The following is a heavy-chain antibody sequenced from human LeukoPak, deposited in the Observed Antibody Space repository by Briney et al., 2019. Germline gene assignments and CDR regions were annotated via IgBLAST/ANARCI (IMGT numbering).Heavy chain of an antibody. CDR2: IYYSGST. Sequence: SETLSLTCTVSGGSISSYYWSWIRQPPGKGLEWIGYIYYSGSTNYNPSLKSRVTISVDTSKNQFSLKLSSVTAADTAVYYCARNPDVAVGGTLLWGQGTLVTVSS. V-gene: IGHV4-59*01. CDR1: GGSISSYY. J-gene: IGHJ4*02. CDR3: ARNPDVAVGGTLL. D-gene: IGHD6-19*01.